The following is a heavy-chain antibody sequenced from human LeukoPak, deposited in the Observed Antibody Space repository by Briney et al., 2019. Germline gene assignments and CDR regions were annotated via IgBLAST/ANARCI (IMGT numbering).Heavy chain of an antibody. CDR3: ARGPGGASYYYYYYMDV. CDR2: VISTGTYV. Sequence: GGSLRLSCAASGFTFSTYSMNWVRQAPGKGLEWVSSVISTGTYVYYADSVKGRFTIPRDNAKNSLYLQMNSLRAEDTAVYYCARGPGGASYYYYYYMDVWGKGTTVTVSS. V-gene: IGHV3-21*01. D-gene: IGHD4/OR15-4a*01. CDR1: GFTFSTYS. J-gene: IGHJ6*03.